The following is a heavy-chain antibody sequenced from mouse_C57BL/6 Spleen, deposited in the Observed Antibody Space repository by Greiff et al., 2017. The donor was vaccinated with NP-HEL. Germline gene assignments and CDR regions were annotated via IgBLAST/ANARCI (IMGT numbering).Heavy chain of an antibody. CDR3: ARGGDGYSLGDY. CDR2: INPNNGGT. V-gene: IGHV1-26*01. CDR1: GYTFTDYY. J-gene: IGHJ2*01. Sequence: EVQLQQSGPELVKPGASVKISCKASGYTFTDYYMNWVKQSHGKSLEWIGDINPNNGGTSYNQKFKGKATLTVDKSSSTAYMELRSLTSEDSAVYYCARGGDGYSLGDYWGQGTTLTVSS. D-gene: IGHD2-3*01.